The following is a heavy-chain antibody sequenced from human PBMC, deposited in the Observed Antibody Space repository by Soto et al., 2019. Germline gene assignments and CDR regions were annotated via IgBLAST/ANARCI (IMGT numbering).Heavy chain of an antibody. J-gene: IGHJ4*02. Sequence: QLQLQESGPGLVKPSQTLSLACTVSGGSFSSGGYYWSWIRRLPGTGLEWIGYIYYSGSTYYNPSLKSRFTISLDTSKNQFSLKLSSVTAAATAVYYGARATSFSGHPGYWGQGTLVTVSS. CDR2: IYYSGST. D-gene: IGHD3-10*01. CDR1: GGSFSSGGYY. V-gene: IGHV4-31*03. CDR3: ARATSFSGHPGY.